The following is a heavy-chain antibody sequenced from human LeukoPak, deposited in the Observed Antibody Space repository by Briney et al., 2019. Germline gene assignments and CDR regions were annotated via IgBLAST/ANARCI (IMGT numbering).Heavy chain of an antibody. CDR3: ARHDRYYYDSSGYYRDHYYYYGMDV. V-gene: IGHV1-69*13. J-gene: IGHJ6*02. CDR2: IIPIFGTA. Sequence: GASVKVSCKASGGTFSSYAISWVRQAPGQGLEWMGGIIPIFGTANYAQKFQGRVTITADESTSTAHMELSSLRSEDTAVYYCARHDRYYYDSSGYYRDHYYYYGMDVWGQGTTVTVSS. CDR1: GGTFSSYA. D-gene: IGHD3-22*01.